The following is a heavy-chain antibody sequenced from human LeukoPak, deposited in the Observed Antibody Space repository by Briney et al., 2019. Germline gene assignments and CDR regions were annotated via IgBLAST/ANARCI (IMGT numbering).Heavy chain of an antibody. CDR1: GGSISSSSYY. Sequence: SETLSLTCTVSGGSISSSSYYWGWIRQPPGKGLEWIGSISYSGSTYYNPSLKSRVTISVDTSKNQFSLKLSSVTAADTAVYYCARHGDSSGWYFDYWGQGTLVTVSS. J-gene: IGHJ4*02. D-gene: IGHD6-19*01. CDR3: ARHGDSSGWYFDY. V-gene: IGHV4-39*01. CDR2: ISYSGST.